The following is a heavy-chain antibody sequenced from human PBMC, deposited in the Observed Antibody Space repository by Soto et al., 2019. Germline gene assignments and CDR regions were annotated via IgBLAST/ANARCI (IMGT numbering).Heavy chain of an antibody. CDR1: GFSFTSAW. J-gene: IGHJ4*02. D-gene: IGHD5-12*01. Sequence: EVQLVESGGGLVKPGGSLRLSCAASGFSFTSAWMNWVRQIPGKGLEWVGRIKTNIDGGATDYSAPVKGRFTISRDDSKDTVYLQMNSLKTEETAVYYCTTGRGGSAYVPGAYWGQGALVTVSS. V-gene: IGHV3-15*07. CDR3: TTGRGGSAYVPGAY. CDR2: IKTNIDGGAT.